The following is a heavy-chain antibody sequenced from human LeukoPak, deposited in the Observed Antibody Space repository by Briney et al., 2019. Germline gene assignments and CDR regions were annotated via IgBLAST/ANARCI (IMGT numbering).Heavy chain of an antibody. CDR3: ARGNPVDSSGYRYDAFDI. CDR2: INPSGGST. CDR1: GYTFTSYY. Sequence: GASVKVSCKASGYTFTSYYMHWVRQAPGQGLEWMGRINPSGGSTSYAQKFQGRVTMTRDTSTSTAYMELSSLRSEDTAVYYCARGNPVDSSGYRYDAFDIWGQGTMVTVSS. J-gene: IGHJ3*02. D-gene: IGHD3-22*01. V-gene: IGHV1-46*01.